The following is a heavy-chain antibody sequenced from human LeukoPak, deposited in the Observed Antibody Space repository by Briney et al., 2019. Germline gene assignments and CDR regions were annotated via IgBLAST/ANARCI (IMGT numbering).Heavy chain of an antibody. V-gene: IGHV1-8*01. J-gene: IGHJ3*02. CDR1: GYTFTSYD. Sequence: GASVKVSCKASGYTFTSYDINWVRQATGQGLEWMGWMNPNSGNTGYAQKFQGRVTMTRNTSISTAYMELSSLRSEDTAVYYCARVVRYFDWNHDAFDIWGQGTMVTVSS. D-gene: IGHD3-9*01. CDR3: ARVVRYFDWNHDAFDI. CDR2: MNPNSGNT.